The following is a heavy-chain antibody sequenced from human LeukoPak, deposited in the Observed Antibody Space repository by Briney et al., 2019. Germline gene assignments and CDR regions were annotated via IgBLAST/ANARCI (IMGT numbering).Heavy chain of an antibody. Sequence: SVKVSCKASGGTFSSYAISWVRQAPGQGLEWMGRIIPILGIANYAQKLQGRVTMTTDTSTSTAYMELRSLRSDDTAVYYCARDRQYSYGLFAFDYWGQGTLVTVSS. D-gene: IGHD5-18*01. CDR2: IIPILGIA. CDR1: GGTFSSYA. CDR3: ARDRQYSYGLFAFDY. V-gene: IGHV1-69*04. J-gene: IGHJ4*02.